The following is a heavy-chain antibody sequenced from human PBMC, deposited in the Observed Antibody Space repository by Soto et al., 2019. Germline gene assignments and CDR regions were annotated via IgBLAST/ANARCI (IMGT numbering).Heavy chain of an antibody. V-gene: IGHV3-23*01. CDR3: ARDPNGDYVGAFDG. CDR2: IRGSGVGT. CDR1: GFTFSDYA. D-gene: IGHD4-17*01. J-gene: IGHJ3*01. Sequence: VGSLRLSCVASGFTFSDYAMTWVRQAPGKGLEWVSSIRGSGVGTTYADSVRGRFTILRDNSKNTLYLQMNSLRAEDTAVYYCARDPNGDYVGAFDGWGQGTMVTVSS.